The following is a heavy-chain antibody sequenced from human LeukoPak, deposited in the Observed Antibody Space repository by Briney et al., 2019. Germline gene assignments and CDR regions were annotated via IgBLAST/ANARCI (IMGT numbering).Heavy chain of an antibody. J-gene: IGHJ5*02. CDR1: GYSFTSYW. Sequence: GESLKISCMGSGYSFTSYWIGWVRQMPGKGLEWMGIIYPGDSDTRYSPSFQGQVTISADKSISTAYLQWSRLKASDTAMYYCATAVPAAILGFDPWGQGTLVSVFS. CDR2: IYPGDSDT. V-gene: IGHV5-51*01. CDR3: ATAVPAAILGFDP. D-gene: IGHD2-2*02.